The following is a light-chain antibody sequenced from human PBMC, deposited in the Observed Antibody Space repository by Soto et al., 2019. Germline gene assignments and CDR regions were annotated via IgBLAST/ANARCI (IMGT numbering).Light chain of an antibody. V-gene: IGKV3-20*01. CDR1: QSVYSNY. CDR3: PQYGRSPRVLFT. CDR2: VAS. J-gene: IGKJ3*01. Sequence: EIVLTQSPGTLYLSPGERATLSCRASQSVYSNYIAWYQRKPGQAPRLLIYVASRRATGIPDRFRGSGSGTDFTLTISRLEPEDSAVYYCPQYGRSPRVLFTFGPGTKVEIK.